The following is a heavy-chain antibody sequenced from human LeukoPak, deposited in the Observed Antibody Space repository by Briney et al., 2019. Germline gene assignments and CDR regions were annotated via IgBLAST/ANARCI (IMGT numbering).Heavy chain of an antibody. V-gene: IGHV3-53*01. J-gene: IGHJ4*02. Sequence: PGGSLRLSCAASGFTVSSNYMSWVRQAPGKGLEWVSVIYSGGSTYYADSVKGRFTVSRDNSKNTLYLQMNSLRAEDTAVYYCAKDRVGATLYFDCWGQGTLVTVSS. CDR2: IYSGGST. CDR1: GFTVSSNY. D-gene: IGHD1-26*01. CDR3: AKDRVGATLYFDC.